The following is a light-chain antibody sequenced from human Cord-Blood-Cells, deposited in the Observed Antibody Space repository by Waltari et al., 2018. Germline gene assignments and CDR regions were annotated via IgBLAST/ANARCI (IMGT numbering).Light chain of an antibody. CDR2: KDS. J-gene: IGLJ2*01. CDR1: VLAIKQ. Sequence: YELTQPSSVSVSPGQTARHNRSGAVLAIKQARWFQQKPGQAPVLGIYKDSERPSGIPGRFSGSSSGTTVTLTISGAQVEDDADYYCYSAADNNVVFGGGTKLTVL. V-gene: IGLV3-27*01. CDR3: YSAADNNVV.